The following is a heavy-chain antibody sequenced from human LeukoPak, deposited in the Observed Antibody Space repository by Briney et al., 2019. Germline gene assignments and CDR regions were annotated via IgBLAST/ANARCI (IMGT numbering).Heavy chain of an antibody. Sequence: PGGSLRLSCAASGFTFSSYGMHWVRQAPGKGLEWVAFIRYDGSNKYYADSVKGRFTIPRDNSKNTLYLQMNSLRAEDTAVYYCAKAPNYYGSGSYYTLYYYYGMDVWGQGTTVTVSS. J-gene: IGHJ6*02. CDR1: GFTFSSYG. CDR2: IRYDGSNK. D-gene: IGHD3-10*01. CDR3: AKAPNYYGSGSYYTLYYYYGMDV. V-gene: IGHV3-30*02.